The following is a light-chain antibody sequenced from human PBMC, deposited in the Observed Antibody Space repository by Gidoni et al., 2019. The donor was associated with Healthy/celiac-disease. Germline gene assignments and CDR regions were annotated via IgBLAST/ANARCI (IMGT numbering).Light chain of an antibody. Sequence: DIQMTQSPSTLSSSVGDRVTITCRASQSISSLLAWYQQKPGKDPKLLIYDASSLESGVPSRFSGSGSGTEFNLTISSLQPDDFATYYCQQYNSYSWTFXQXTKVEIK. CDR2: DAS. CDR1: QSISSL. J-gene: IGKJ1*01. V-gene: IGKV1-5*01. CDR3: QQYNSYSWT.